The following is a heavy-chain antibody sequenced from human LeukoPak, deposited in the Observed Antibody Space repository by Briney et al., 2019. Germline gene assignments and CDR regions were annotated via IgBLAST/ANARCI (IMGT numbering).Heavy chain of an antibody. J-gene: IGHJ1*01. CDR2: IIPIFGTA. Sequence: SVKASCKASGGTFSSYAISWVRQAPGQGLEWMGGIIPIFGTANYAQKFQGRVTITADESTSTAYMELSSLRSEDTAVYYCARAPVGYSGYDYVYTGYFQHWGQGTLVTVSS. CDR3: ARAPVGYSGYDYVYTGYFQH. V-gene: IGHV1-69*13. CDR1: GGTFSSYA. D-gene: IGHD5-12*01.